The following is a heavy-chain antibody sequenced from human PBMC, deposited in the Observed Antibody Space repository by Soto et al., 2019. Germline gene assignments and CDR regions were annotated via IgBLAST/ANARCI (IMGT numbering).Heavy chain of an antibody. CDR2: IYDTGISGYTPAT. CDR1: GGSITSSY. CDR3: ARGEGAFFYHGLDV. Sequence: QVQLQESGPRLVKPSATLSLTCTVSGGSITSSYWSWIRRPPGKGLEWIAYIYDTGISGYTPATSYNPSLKSRVTMSGDTSKSQFSLKLTSVTAADTAGYYCARGEGAFFYHGLDVWGQGITVTGSS. J-gene: IGHJ6*02. V-gene: IGHV4-59*01.